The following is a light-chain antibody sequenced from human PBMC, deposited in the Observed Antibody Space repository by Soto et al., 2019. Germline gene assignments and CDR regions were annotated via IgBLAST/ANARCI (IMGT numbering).Light chain of an antibody. CDR1: SSNIGGNT. CDR2: SSN. V-gene: IGLV1-44*01. Sequence: QAVVTQPPSASGTPGQRVTISCSGSSSNIGGNTVSWYQQLPGTAPKLLIYSSNQRPSGVPDRFSGSKSGTSASLAISGLQSEDEADYYCAAWDDSLNGLVVFGGGTKLTVL. CDR3: AAWDDSLNGLVV. J-gene: IGLJ2*01.